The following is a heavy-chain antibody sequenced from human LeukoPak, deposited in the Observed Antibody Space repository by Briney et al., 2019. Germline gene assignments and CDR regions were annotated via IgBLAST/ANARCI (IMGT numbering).Heavy chain of an antibody. V-gene: IGHV1-18*01. J-gene: IGHJ5*02. CDR1: GYTFTSYA. D-gene: IGHD4-17*01. CDR2: ISAYNGNT. Sequence: GASVKVSCKASGYTFTSYAMNWVRQAPGQGLEWMGWISAYNGNTNYAQKLQGRVTMTTDTSTSTAYMELRSLRSDDTAVYYCARDLENTVTNVGNNWFDPWGQGTLVTVSS. CDR3: ARDLENTVTNVGNNWFDP.